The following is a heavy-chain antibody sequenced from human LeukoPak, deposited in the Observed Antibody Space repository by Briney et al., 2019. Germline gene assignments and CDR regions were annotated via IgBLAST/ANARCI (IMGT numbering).Heavy chain of an antibody. V-gene: IGHV3-23*01. CDR2: LNGRGDAT. Sequence: PGGSLRLSCAASGFSFSTYAMTWVRQAPGKGLEWVSTLNGRGDATYYADSVQGRVTISRDNSKNTLFLQMNSLRAEDTAVYYCAKGWLSCTSTRCYRGPFDYWGQGTLAAVSS. J-gene: IGHJ4*02. D-gene: IGHD2-2*02. CDR3: AKGWLSCTSTRCYRGPFDY. CDR1: GFSFSTYA.